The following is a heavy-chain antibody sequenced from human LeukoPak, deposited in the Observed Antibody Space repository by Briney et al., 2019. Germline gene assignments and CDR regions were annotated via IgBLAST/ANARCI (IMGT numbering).Heavy chain of an antibody. D-gene: IGHD3-3*01. Sequence: GGSLRLSCAASGFTFSSYAMHWVRQAPGKGLEWVSAISGSGASTYYANPVKGRFTISRDNSKNTMYLQMNSLRAEDTAVYYCANSPGFLEWLSYYFDYWGQGTLVTVSS. CDR1: GFTFSSYA. V-gene: IGHV3-23*01. CDR2: ISGSGAST. CDR3: ANSPGFLEWLSYYFDY. J-gene: IGHJ4*02.